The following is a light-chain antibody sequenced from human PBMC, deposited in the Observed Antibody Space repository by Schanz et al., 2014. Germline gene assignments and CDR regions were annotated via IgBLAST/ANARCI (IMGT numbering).Light chain of an antibody. V-gene: IGKV3-15*01. CDR1: QSVDRD. Sequence: EIVLTQSPGTLSLSPGERATLSCRASQSVDRDLAWFQQKPGQAPTLVIYGAITRATGIPARFSGSGSGTEFTLTISSLQPEDFATFRLTFGPGTKVDIK. CDR2: GAI. CDR3: T. J-gene: IGKJ3*01.